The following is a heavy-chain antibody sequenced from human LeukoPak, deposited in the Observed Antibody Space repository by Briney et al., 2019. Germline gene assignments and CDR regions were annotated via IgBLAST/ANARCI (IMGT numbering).Heavy chain of an antibody. V-gene: IGHV4-39*02. D-gene: IGHD3-16*01. CDR1: GGSISSSSYY. CDR2: IYYSGST. J-gene: IGHJ4*02. Sequence: PSETLSLTCTVSGGSISSSSYYWGWIRQPPGKGPEWIGSIYYSGSTYYNPSLKSRVTISVDTSKNQFSLKLRSMTAADTAVYYCAREGGPYRPLDYSGQGTLVTVS. CDR3: AREGGPYRPLDY.